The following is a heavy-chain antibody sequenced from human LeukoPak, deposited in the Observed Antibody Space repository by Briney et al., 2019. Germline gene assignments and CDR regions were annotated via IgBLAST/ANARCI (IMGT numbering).Heavy chain of an antibody. CDR3: ARATSTSCFAI. CDR1: GGSISSYY. J-gene: IGHJ4*02. V-gene: IGHV4-59*01. D-gene: IGHD2-2*01. CDR2: IYYSGST. Sequence: PSETLSLTCTVSGGSISSYYWSWIRQPPGKGLEWIGYIYYSGSTKYNPSLKSRVTISVDTSKNQVSLKLSSVTAADTAVYYCARATSTSCFAIWGQGTLVTVSS.